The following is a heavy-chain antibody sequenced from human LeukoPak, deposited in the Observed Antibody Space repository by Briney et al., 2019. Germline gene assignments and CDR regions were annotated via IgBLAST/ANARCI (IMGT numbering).Heavy chain of an antibody. Sequence: SAKVSCKASGGTFSSYAISWVRQAPGQGLEWMGGIIPIFGTANYAQKFQGRVTITADKSTSTAYMELSSLRSEDTAVYYCAIRSDSGEQWPNYYYGMDVWGKGTTVTVSS. V-gene: IGHV1-69*06. CDR3: AIRSDSGEQWPNYYYGMDV. CDR1: GGTFSSYA. J-gene: IGHJ6*04. D-gene: IGHD6-19*01. CDR2: IIPIFGTA.